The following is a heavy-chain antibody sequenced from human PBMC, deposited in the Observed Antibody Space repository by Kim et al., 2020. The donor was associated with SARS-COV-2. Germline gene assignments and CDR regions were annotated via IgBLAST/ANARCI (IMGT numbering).Heavy chain of an antibody. V-gene: IGHV3-21*01. CDR3: ARDDIVVVSAANIHYYYYYGMDV. CDR2: ISSSSSYI. J-gene: IGHJ6*02. CDR1: GFTFSSYG. Sequence: GGSLRLSCAASGFTFSSYGMNWVRQAPGKGLEWVSSISSSSSYIYYADSVKGRFTISRDNAKNSLYLQMNSLRAEDTAVYYCARDDIVVVSAANIHYYYYYGMDVWGQGTTVTVSS. D-gene: IGHD2-2*01.